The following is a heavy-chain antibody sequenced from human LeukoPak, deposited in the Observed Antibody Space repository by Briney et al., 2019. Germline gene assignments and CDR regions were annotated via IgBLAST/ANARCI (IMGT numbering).Heavy chain of an antibody. J-gene: IGHJ6*03. CDR1: GGSISSYY. D-gene: IGHD3-22*01. CDR2: IYTSGST. CDR3: ARGGDYYDSSGYYSYYYYYMDV. Sequence: NTSEILSLTCTVSGGSISSYYWSWIRQPAGKGLEWIGRIYTSGSTNYNPSLKSRVTISVDTSKNQFSLKLSSVTAADTAVYYCARGGDYYDSSGYYSYYYYYMDVWGKGTTVTVSS. V-gene: IGHV4-4*07.